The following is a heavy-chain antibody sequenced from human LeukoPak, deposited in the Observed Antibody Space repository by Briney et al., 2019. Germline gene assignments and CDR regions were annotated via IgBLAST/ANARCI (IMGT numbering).Heavy chain of an antibody. D-gene: IGHD4-17*01. J-gene: IGHJ5*02. V-gene: IGHV4-39*01. CDR1: GGSISSSSYY. CDR3: ARHAVTTNDVDP. CDR2: IYYSGST. Sequence: PSETLSLTGTVAGGSISSSSYYWGWIRQPPGKGLEWIGSIYYSGSTYYNPSLKSRVTISVDTSKNQFSLKLSSVTAADTAVYYCARHAVTTNDVDPWGQGTLVTVSS.